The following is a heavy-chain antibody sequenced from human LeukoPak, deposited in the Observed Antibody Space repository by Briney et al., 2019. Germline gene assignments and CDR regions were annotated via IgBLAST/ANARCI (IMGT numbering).Heavy chain of an antibody. Sequence: PSETLSLTCTVSGGSISSGSYYWSWIRQPAGKGLEWIGRISNTGSTNNNPSLKSRVTISVDTSTNQFSLKLSSVTAADTAVYYCARGYSENYYYFDYWGQGTLVTVSS. D-gene: IGHD1-26*01. J-gene: IGHJ4*02. CDR2: ISNTGST. CDR3: ARGYSENYYYFDY. V-gene: IGHV4-61*02. CDR1: GGSISSGSYY.